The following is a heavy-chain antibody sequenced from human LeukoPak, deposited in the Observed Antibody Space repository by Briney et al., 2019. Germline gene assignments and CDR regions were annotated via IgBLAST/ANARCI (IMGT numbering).Heavy chain of an antibody. V-gene: IGHV3-48*03. Sequence: GGSLRLSCAASGFTFSSYEMNWVRQAPGKGLEWVSYISSSGSTIYYADSVKGRFTISRDNAKNSLYLQMNSLRAEDTAVYYCARSTGIKGSGWYAPYYYYGMDVWGQGTTVTVSS. CDR2: ISSSGSTI. D-gene: IGHD6-19*01. CDR1: GFTFSSYE. J-gene: IGHJ6*02. CDR3: ARSTGIKGSGWYAPYYYYGMDV.